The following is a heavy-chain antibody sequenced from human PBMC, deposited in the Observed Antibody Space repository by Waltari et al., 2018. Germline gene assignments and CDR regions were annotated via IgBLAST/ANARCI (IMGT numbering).Heavy chain of an antibody. CDR2: ISSSSSNI. CDR1: GFTFSSYC. CDR3: TSGSYFSGY. J-gene: IGHJ4*02. D-gene: IGHD1-26*01. Sequence: EVQLVESGGGLVQPGGSLRLSCAASGFTFSSYCMDWVRQAPGKGVEWVLYISSSSSNIYYSDSVKGRFTISRDNAKNSLYLEMNSLGAEDTAVYYCTSGSYFSGYWGQGTLVTVSS. V-gene: IGHV3-48*01.